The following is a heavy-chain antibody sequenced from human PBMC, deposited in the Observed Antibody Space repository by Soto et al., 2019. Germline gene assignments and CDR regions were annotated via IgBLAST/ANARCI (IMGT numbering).Heavy chain of an antibody. J-gene: IGHJ4*02. CDR3: ARGRQWLGWGYFDY. CDR2: INHSGST. CDR1: GGSFSGYY. V-gene: IGHV4-34*01. D-gene: IGHD6-19*01. Sequence: QVQLQQWGAGLLKPSETLSLTCAVYGGSFSGYYWSWIRQPPGKGLEWIGEINHSGSTNYNPSLKSRVTISVDTSKNQFSLKLSSVTAADTAVYYCARGRQWLGWGYFDYWGQGTLVTVSS.